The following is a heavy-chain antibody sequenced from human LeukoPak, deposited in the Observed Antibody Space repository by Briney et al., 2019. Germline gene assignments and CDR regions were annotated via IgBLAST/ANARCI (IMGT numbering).Heavy chain of an antibody. J-gene: IGHJ5*02. D-gene: IGHD4-11*01. Sequence: ASVKVSYKASGGTFSTYSITWVRQAAGQGLEWMGRIIPVVDVAHYAQKFRGRVTITADISTSTAYMEQSSLRSEDTAVYYCARDNYAGANWFDPWGQGTLVTVSS. CDR2: IIPVVDVA. CDR1: GGTFSTYS. CDR3: ARDNYAGANWFDP. V-gene: IGHV1-69*04.